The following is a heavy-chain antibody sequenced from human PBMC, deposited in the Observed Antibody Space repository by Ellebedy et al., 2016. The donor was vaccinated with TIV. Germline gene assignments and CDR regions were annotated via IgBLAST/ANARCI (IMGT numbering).Heavy chain of an antibody. V-gene: IGHV5-10-1*01. CDR3: ARLDESLSVRVDP. J-gene: IGHJ5*02. CDR1: GYSFASQW. D-gene: IGHD3-10*01. CDR2: IDSGDSYI. Sequence: GESLKISCQGSGYSFASQWISWVRQVPGKGLEWMGRIDSGDSYINYIPPFQGHVTFSTDKSISTAYLQWGSLKASDTAMYYCARLDESLSVRVDPWGQGTLVTVSS.